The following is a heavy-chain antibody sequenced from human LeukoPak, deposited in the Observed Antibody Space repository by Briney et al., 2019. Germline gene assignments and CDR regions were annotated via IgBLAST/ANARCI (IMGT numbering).Heavy chain of an antibody. Sequence: PGRSLRLSCAASGFTFSNYGMHWVRQAPGKGLEWVAVISHDGSKKYSAESVKGRFTISRDNSKNTLYLQMNSLRAEDTAVYYCARANGQLWTTPDYWGQGTLVTISS. J-gene: IGHJ4*02. D-gene: IGHD5-18*01. CDR1: GFTFSNYG. V-gene: IGHV3-30*03. CDR3: ARANGQLWTTPDY. CDR2: ISHDGSKK.